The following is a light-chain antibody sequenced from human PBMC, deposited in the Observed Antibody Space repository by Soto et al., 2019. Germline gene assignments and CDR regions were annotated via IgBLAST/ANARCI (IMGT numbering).Light chain of an antibody. CDR2: AAS. V-gene: IGKV1-6*02. Sequence: AIQLTQSPSALSASVGDRVTITCRASLGIRNDLSWYQQKPGEAPRLLVYAASTLQSGVPSRFSGSGSGTEFTLTISSLQLEDFGTYYCLQDYNYPLTFGGGTRLEV. J-gene: IGKJ4*01. CDR3: LQDYNYPLT. CDR1: LGIRND.